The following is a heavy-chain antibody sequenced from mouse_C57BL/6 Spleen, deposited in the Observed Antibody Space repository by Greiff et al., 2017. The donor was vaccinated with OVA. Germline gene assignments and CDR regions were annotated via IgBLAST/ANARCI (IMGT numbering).Heavy chain of an antibody. CDR2: IHPTSGST. CDR3: ARSGDDYGSSYAMDY. Sequence: QVQLQQPGAELVKPGASVKLSCKASGYTFTSYWMHWVKQRPGQGLEWIGMIHPTSGSTNYNEKFKSKATLTVDKSSSTAYMQLSSLTSEDSAVYYCARSGDDYGSSYAMDYWGQGTSVTVSS. D-gene: IGHD1-1*01. V-gene: IGHV1-64*01. J-gene: IGHJ4*01. CDR1: GYTFTSYW.